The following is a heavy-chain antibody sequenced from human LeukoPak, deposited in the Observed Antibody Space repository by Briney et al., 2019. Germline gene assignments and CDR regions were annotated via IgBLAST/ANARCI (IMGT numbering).Heavy chain of an antibody. D-gene: IGHD5-12*01. CDR3: ARDRRGYSGYDMN. Sequence: ASVKVSCKASGYTFNGYYMQWVRQAPAQGLEWMGRINPNSGGTDSAQKFQGRVTMTIDTSINTAYMELSSLTSDDTAVHYCARDRRGYSGYDMNWGQGTLVTVSS. CDR2: INPNSGGT. J-gene: IGHJ4*02. CDR1: GYTFNGYY. V-gene: IGHV1-2*06.